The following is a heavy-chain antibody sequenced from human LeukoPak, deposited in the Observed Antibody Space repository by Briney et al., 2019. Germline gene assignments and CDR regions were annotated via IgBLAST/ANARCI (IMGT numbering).Heavy chain of an antibody. CDR3: ARDHLSRYGDYDY. CDR1: GGTFSSYA. CDR2: IIPILGIA. D-gene: IGHD4-17*01. V-gene: IGHV1-69*04. Sequence: SVKVSCKASGGTFSSYAISRVRQAPGQGLEWMGRIIPILGIANYAQKFQGRVTITADKSTSTAYMELSSLRSEDTAVYYCARDHLSRYGDYDYWGQGTLVTVSS. J-gene: IGHJ4*02.